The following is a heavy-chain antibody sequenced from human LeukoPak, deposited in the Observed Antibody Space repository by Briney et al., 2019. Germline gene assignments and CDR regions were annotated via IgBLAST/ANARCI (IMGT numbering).Heavy chain of an antibody. CDR2: INPNSGGT. D-gene: IGHD5-12*01. J-gene: IGHJ4*02. V-gene: IGHV1-2*02. Sequence: GASVKVSCKASGYTFTGYYMHWVRQAPGQGLEWMGWINPNSGGTNYAQKFQGRVTMTRDTSISTAYMELSRLRSDDTAVYYCARDLSNSGYDLGNYWGQGTLVTVSS. CDR3: ARDLSNSGYDLGNY. CDR1: GYTFTGYY.